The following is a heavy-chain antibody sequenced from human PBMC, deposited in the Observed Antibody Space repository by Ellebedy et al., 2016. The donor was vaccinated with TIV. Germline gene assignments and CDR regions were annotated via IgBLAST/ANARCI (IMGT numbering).Heavy chain of an antibody. CDR2: ISSSSSYT. J-gene: IGHJ6*02. Sequence: GGSLRLXXAASGFTFSSYSMSWIRQAPGKGLEWVSYISSSSSYTNYADSVKGRFTISRDNAKNSLYLQMNSLRAEDTAVYYCARYRVGSSWYGDYYYGMDVWGQGTTVTVSS. V-gene: IGHV3-21*05. CDR1: GFTFSSYS. CDR3: ARYRVGSSWYGDYYYGMDV. D-gene: IGHD6-13*01.